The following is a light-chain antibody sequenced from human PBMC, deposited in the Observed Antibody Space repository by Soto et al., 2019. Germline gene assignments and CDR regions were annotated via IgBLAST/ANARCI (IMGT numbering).Light chain of an antibody. J-gene: IGKJ1*01. V-gene: IGKV1-39*01. CDR2: AAS. CDR1: QSIRSY. CDR3: QQSYSTPWT. Sequence: IQVTQSPSSLSASIGDTVTISCRASQSIRSYLNWYQQKPGKAPKLLIYAASSLQSGVPSRFSGSGSGTDFTLTISSLQPEDFATYYCQQSYSTPWTFGQGTKVDIK.